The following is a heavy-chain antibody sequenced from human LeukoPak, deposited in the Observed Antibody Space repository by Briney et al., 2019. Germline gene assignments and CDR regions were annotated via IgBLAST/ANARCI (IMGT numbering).Heavy chain of an antibody. J-gene: IGHJ4*02. V-gene: IGHV4-34*01. Sequence: SETLSLTCAVSGGSFSGYYWTWIRQPPGKGLEWIGEINHSGSTNYNPSLKSRVTISVDTSKNQFSLKLSSVTAADTAVYYCARALGITIFGVVMTPPDYWGQGTLVTVSS. CDR1: GGSFSGYY. CDR3: ARALGITIFGVVMTPPDY. D-gene: IGHD3-3*01. CDR2: INHSGST.